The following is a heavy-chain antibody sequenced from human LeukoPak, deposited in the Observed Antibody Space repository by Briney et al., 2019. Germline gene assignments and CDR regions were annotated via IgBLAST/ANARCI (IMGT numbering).Heavy chain of an antibody. CDR3: ARDFATADVDDY. D-gene: IGHD2-15*01. CDR2: INPNSGGT. Sequence: ASVKVSCKASGYTFTGYYMHWVRQAPGQGLEWMGWINPNSGGTNYAQKFQGRVTMTRDTSISTAYMELSRLRSDDTAVYYCARDFATADVDDYWGQGTLVTVSS. V-gene: IGHV1-2*02. J-gene: IGHJ4*02. CDR1: GYTFTGYY.